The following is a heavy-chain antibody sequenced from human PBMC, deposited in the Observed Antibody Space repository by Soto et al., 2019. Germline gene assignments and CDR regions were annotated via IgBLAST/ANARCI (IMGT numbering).Heavy chain of an antibody. J-gene: IGHJ6*03. CDR1: GFTFRSYA. Sequence: PGGSLRLSCAASGFTFRSYAMTWVRQAPGKGLEWVAVITYDGSNKYYADSVKGRFTISRDNSKNTLYLQMNSLRAEDTAVYYCAKVYCSGGSCYYYMDVWGKGTTVTVSS. CDR3: AKVYCSGGSCYYYMDV. V-gene: IGHV3-30*18. D-gene: IGHD2-15*01. CDR2: ITYDGSNK.